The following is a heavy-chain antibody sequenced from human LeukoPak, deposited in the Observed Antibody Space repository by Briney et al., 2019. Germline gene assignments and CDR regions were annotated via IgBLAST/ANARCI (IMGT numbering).Heavy chain of an antibody. CDR3: ARDLHYDFWSGYI. Sequence: PGGSLRLSCAASGFTFSSYWMSWVRQAPGKGLEWVANIKQDGSEKYYVDSVKGRFTISRDNAKNSLYLQMNSLRAEDTAVYYCARDLHYDFWSGYIWGQGTLVTVSS. D-gene: IGHD3-3*01. CDR1: GFTFSSYW. J-gene: IGHJ4*02. CDR2: IKQDGSEK. V-gene: IGHV3-7*01.